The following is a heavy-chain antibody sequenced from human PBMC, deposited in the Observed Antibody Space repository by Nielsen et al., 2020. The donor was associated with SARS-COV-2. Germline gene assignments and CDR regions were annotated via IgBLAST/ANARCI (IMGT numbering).Heavy chain of an antibody. CDR2: IDPSDSYT. CDR3: ARLEVEIDSSSKGYYIYYGMDV. V-gene: IGHV5-10-1*01. D-gene: IGHD6-6*01. Sequence: VRQMPGKGLEWMGRIDPSDSYTNYSPSFQGHVTISADKSISTAYLQWSSLKASDTAMYYCARLEVEIDSSSKGYYIYYGMDVWGQGTTVTVSS. J-gene: IGHJ6*02.